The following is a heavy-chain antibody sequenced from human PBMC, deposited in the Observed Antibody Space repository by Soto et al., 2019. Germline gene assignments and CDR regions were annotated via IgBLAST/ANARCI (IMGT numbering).Heavy chain of an antibody. CDR1: GGSISSYY. D-gene: IGHD4-17*01. CDR2: IYYSGST. V-gene: IGHV4-59*01. Sequence: PSETLSLTCTVSGGSISSYYWSWIRQPPGKGLEWIGYIYYSGSTNYNPSLKSRVTISVDTSKNQFSLKLSSVTAADTAVYYCARAYGHDVFYFCSQGTLDTVSA. J-gene: IGHJ4*02. CDR3: ARAYGHDVFYF.